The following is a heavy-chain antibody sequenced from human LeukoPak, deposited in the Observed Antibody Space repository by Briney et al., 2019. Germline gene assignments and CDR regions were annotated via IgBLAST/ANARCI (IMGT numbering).Heavy chain of an antibody. CDR2: IYYSGST. J-gene: IGHJ5*02. CDR1: GGSISSSSYY. D-gene: IGHD2-21*01. CDR3: ARWGGIYVVWFDP. V-gene: IGHV4-39*01. Sequence: SETLSLTCTVSGGSISSSSYYWGWIRQPPGKGLEWIGSIYYSGSTYYNPSLKSRVTISVDTSKNQFSLNLSSVTAADTAVYYCARWGGIYVVWFDPWGQGTLVTVSS.